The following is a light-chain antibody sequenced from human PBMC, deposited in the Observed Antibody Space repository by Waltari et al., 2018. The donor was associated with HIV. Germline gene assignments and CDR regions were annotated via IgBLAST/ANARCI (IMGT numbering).Light chain of an antibody. CDR2: EVS. CDR3: SSYAGSNIWV. CDR1: SSAVGAYNY. J-gene: IGLJ3*02. Sequence: QSALTQPPSASGSPGQSVTISCTGTSSAVGAYNYVCWHQQYPGKAPKLMIYEVSKRPSGVPDRFSGSKSGNTASLTVSGLQAEDEADYYCSSYAGSNIWVFGGGTKLTVL. V-gene: IGLV2-8*01.